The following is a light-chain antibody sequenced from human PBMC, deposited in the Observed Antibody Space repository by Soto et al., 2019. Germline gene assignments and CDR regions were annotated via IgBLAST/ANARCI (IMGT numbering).Light chain of an antibody. CDR2: DVS. CDR1: SSDVGGYNY. J-gene: IGLJ2*01. Sequence: QPLLTQPRSVSGCPGQSVTISCTGTSSDVGGYNYVSWYQQHPGKAPKLMIYDVSKRPSGVPDRFSGSKSGNTASLTISGLQAEDEADYYCCSYAGSYTYVVFGGGTKVTVL. V-gene: IGLV2-11*01. CDR3: CSYAGSYTYVV.